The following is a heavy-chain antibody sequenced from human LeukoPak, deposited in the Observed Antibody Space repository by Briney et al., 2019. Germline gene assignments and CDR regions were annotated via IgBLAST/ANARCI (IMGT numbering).Heavy chain of an antibody. CDR1: GFTFSSYS. Sequence: GGSLRLSCAASGFTFSSYSMNWVRQAPGKGLVWVSSISSSSSYIYYADSVKGRFTISRDNAKNSLYLQMNSLRAEDTAVYYCARMDTMIVVASPYFDYWGRGTLVTVSS. J-gene: IGHJ4*02. CDR3: ARMDTMIVVASPYFDY. V-gene: IGHV3-21*01. CDR2: ISSSSSYI. D-gene: IGHD3-22*01.